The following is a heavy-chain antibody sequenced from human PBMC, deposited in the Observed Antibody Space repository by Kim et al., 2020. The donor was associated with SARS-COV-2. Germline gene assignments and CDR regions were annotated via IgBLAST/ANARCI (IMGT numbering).Heavy chain of an antibody. Sequence: PSLKSRVTISVDTSKNQFSLKLSSVTAADTAVYYCARSAERFGELLPFDYWGQGTLVTVSS. CDR3: ARSAERFGELLPFDY. J-gene: IGHJ4*02. V-gene: IGHV4-59*01. D-gene: IGHD3-10*01.